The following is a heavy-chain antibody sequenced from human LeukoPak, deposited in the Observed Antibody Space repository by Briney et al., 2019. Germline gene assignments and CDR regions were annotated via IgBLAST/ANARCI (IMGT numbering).Heavy chain of an antibody. CDR3: AKGHRDWGSSFDY. Sequence: GGSLRLSCAASGFTFSSYIMNWVRQAPGKGLEWVSAINAGGSTFHTDSVRGRFTVSRDNSKNTLYLQMNSLRVEDTAVYYCAKGHRDWGSSFDYWGQGTLVTVSS. V-gene: IGHV3-23*01. CDR2: INAGGST. CDR1: GFTFSSYI. J-gene: IGHJ4*02. D-gene: IGHD2-21*02.